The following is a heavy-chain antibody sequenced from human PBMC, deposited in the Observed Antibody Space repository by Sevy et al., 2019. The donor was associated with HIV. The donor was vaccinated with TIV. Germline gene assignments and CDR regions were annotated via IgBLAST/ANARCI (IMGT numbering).Heavy chain of an antibody. J-gene: IGHJ5*02. V-gene: IGHV1-2*06. Sequence: ASVKVSCKASGYTFTGYYMHWVRQAPGQGLEWMGRINPNSGGTNYAQTFQGRVTMTRDTSISTAYMELSRLRSDDTAVYYCARDHGSGSYVNWFDPWGQGTLVTVSS. D-gene: IGHD3-10*01. CDR1: GYTFTGYY. CDR2: INPNSGGT. CDR3: ARDHGSGSYVNWFDP.